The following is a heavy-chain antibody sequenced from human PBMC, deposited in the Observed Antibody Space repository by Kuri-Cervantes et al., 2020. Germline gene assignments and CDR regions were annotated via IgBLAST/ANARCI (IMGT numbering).Heavy chain of an antibody. D-gene: IGHD3-3*01. J-gene: IGHJ4*02. CDR1: GFTFSDAW. CDR3: TTQFLEWLEKYYFDY. CDR2: IKSKTDVGTT. V-gene: IGHV3-15*01. Sequence: GESLKISCAASGFTFSDAWMSWVRQAPGKGLEWVGRIKSKTDVGTTDYAAPVKGRFTISRDDSKNTLYLQMNSLKTEDTAVYYCTTQFLEWLEKYYFDYWGQGTLVTVSS.